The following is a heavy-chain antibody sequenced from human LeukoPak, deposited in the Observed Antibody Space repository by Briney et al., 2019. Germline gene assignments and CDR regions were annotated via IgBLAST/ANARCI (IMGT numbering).Heavy chain of an antibody. CDR3: ARRPYSDTSGRLSDV. J-gene: IGHJ6*02. Sequence: GGSLRLSCAASGFAFSSYNMNWVRQAPGKGLEWISYIGSGGSPTHYADSVGGRFTISRDNAKNSLYLQMNSLRDEDTAVYFCARRPYSDTSGRLSDVWGQGTTVTVSS. V-gene: IGHV3-48*02. D-gene: IGHD3-22*01. CDR2: IGSGGSPT. CDR1: GFAFSSYN.